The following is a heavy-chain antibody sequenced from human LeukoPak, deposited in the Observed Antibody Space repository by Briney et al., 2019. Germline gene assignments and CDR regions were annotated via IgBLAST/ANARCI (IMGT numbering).Heavy chain of an antibody. V-gene: IGHV4-4*08. J-gene: IGHJ4*02. CDR3: VRRATGWNYFVY. CDR2: IYSTGKN. CDR1: GGSINSHY. D-gene: IGHD1-1*01. Sequence: SETLSLTCAVSGGSINSHYRGWIQQPPGKERQWIGEIYSTGKNNYNPSLTCRLTISIDTCKSNLSLKLNSVLPADTAIYYCVRRATGWNYFVYWGQGILVTVSS.